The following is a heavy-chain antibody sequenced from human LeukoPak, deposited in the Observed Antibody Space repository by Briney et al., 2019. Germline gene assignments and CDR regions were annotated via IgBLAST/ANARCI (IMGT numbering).Heavy chain of an antibody. CDR3: AKSSSQWFGES. Sequence: GGSLRLSCAATGFTFSSYAMNWVRQAPGKGLEWVSAISGSGSSTYYADSVKGRFTISRDNSKNTLYLQMNSLRAEDTAVYYCAKSSSQWFGESGGRGTLVTVSA. D-gene: IGHD3-10*01. CDR2: ISGSGSST. V-gene: IGHV3-23*01. CDR1: GFTFSSYA. J-gene: IGHJ4*02.